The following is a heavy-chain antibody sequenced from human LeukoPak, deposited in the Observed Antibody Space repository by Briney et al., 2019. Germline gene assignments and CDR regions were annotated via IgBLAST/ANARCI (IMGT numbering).Heavy chain of an antibody. J-gene: IGHJ6*03. Sequence: SETLSLTCAVYGGSFSGYYWSWIRQPPGKGLEWIGEINHSGSTNYNPSLKSRVTIPVDTSKNQFSLKLSSVTAADTAVYYCARGGPLVRGVIRYYYYMDVWGKGTTVTVSS. D-gene: IGHD3-10*01. CDR2: INHSGST. CDR3: ARGGPLVRGVIRYYYYMDV. CDR1: GGSFSGYY. V-gene: IGHV4-34*01.